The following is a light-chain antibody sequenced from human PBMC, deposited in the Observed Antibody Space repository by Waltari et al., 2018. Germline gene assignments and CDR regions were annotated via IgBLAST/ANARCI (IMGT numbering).Light chain of an antibody. CDR2: IAS. CDR3: LQYNSFPWT. J-gene: IGKJ1*01. Sequence: DIQMTQSPSSLSASVGDRVTITFRASQGIRNDLDWYQQKPGKAPKRLIYIASSLQSGVPSRFSGSGSVTEFTLTISSLQPEDFATYYCLQYNSFPWTFGQGTKVEIK. V-gene: IGKV1-17*01. CDR1: QGIRND.